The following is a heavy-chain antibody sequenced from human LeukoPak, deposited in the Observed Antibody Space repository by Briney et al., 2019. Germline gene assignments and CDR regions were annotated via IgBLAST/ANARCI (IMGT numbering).Heavy chain of an antibody. CDR1: GDSFIITT. D-gene: IGHD3-9*01. CDR2: IYGSGIT. V-gene: IGHV4-4*07. CDR3: ARLKFFVSTDYSPGYYMVV. Sequence: SETLSLTCAVSGDSFIITTWSSIPQSAGTGLEWIGRIYGSGITDYNPSLKSRVTMSLDTSRKQFSLRLTSVTAADTAVYYSARLKFFVSTDYSPGYYMVVWGKGTTVSVFS. J-gene: IGHJ6*03.